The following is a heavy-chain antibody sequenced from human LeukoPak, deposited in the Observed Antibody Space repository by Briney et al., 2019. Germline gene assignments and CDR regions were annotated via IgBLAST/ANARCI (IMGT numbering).Heavy chain of an antibody. Sequence: GGSLRLSCAASGFTFSGSTMHWVRQASGKGLEWVGRIRSKANSYATEYAASVKGRFTISRDDSKNTAYLQMNSLKTEDTAVYYCTRLTYYGSESYSSAFDIWGQGTMVTVSS. CDR3: TRLTYYGSESYSSAFDI. J-gene: IGHJ3*02. V-gene: IGHV3-73*01. CDR1: GFTFSGST. CDR2: IRSKANSYAT. D-gene: IGHD3-10*01.